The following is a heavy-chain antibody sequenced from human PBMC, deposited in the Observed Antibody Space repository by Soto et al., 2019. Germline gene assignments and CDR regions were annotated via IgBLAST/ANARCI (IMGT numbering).Heavy chain of an antibody. V-gene: IGHV1-18*01. CDR1: GYTFTNYG. Sequence: QVQLVQSGAEVKKPGASVKVSCKASGYTFTNYGISWVRQAPGQGLEWMGWISPYNGNANYAQRLQGRVTMTTDTSTTTAYMELSSPRSDATAVYYCARDTFCTSSMCFVGGDHWGQGTLVAVSS. CDR3: ARDTFCTSSMCFVGGDH. J-gene: IGHJ4*02. D-gene: IGHD2-2*01. CDR2: ISPYNGNA.